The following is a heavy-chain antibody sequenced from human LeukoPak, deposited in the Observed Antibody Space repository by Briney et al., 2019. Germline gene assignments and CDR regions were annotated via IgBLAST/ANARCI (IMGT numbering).Heavy chain of an antibody. CDR2: ISSSSSTI. J-gene: IGHJ4*02. CDR1: GFTFSSYS. V-gene: IGHV3-48*04. Sequence: SGGSLRLSCAASGFTFSSYSMNWVRQAPGKGLEWVSYISSSSSTIYYADSVKGRFTISRVNAKNSLYLQMNSLRAEDTAVYYCARDRATGYRFWSGPKTDYWGQGTLVTVSS. D-gene: IGHD3-3*01. CDR3: ARDRATGYRFWSGPKTDY.